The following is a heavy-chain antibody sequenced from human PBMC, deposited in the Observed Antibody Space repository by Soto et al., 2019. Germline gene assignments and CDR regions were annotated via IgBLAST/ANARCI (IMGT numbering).Heavy chain of an antibody. CDR3: ARHYVTTDPFDY. CDR2: IYYSGST. CDR1: GGSISSYY. D-gene: IGHD4-17*01. Sequence: SETQSLTCTVSGGSISSYYWSWIRQPPGKGLEWIGYIYYSGSTNYNPSLKSRVTISVDTSKNQFSLKLSSVTAADTAVYYCARHYVTTDPFDYWGQGTLVTVS. V-gene: IGHV4-59*01. J-gene: IGHJ4*02.